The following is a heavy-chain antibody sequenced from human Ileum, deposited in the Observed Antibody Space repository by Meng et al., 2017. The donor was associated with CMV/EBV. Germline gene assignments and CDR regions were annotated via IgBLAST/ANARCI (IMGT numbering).Heavy chain of an antibody. Sequence: GESLKISCAASVFSFGETWMTWIRQAPGKGLEWVANIRGDGNIEHYVDSVRGRFAISRDNARNVLYLQMNRLRAEDTGVYYCATSFDYAFDCRGQGTMVTVSS. V-gene: IGHV3-7*01. J-gene: IGHJ4*02. CDR2: IRGDGNIE. CDR1: VFSFGETW. CDR3: ATSFDYAFDC. D-gene: IGHD3-16*01.